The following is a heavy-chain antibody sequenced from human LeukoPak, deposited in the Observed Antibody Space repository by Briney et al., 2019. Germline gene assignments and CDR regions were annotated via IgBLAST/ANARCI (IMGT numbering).Heavy chain of an antibody. Sequence: SETLSLTCTVCGGSISSYYWSWIRKPPGKGLEWIGYIYSSGSTNYNPSLKSRVTISVDTSKNQFSLKLSSVTAADTVVYYWAREYNYYFDYWGQGTLVTVSS. CDR1: GGSISSYY. D-gene: IGHD2/OR15-2a*01. V-gene: IGHV4-4*09. CDR2: IYSSGST. J-gene: IGHJ4*02. CDR3: AREYNYYFDY.